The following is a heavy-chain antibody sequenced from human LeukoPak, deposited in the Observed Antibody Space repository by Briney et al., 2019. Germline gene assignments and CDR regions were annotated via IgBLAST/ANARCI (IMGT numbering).Heavy chain of an antibody. CDR1: GGSISSYY. CDR3: AREPAGIAAAGKALAFDI. D-gene: IGHD6-13*01. CDR2: IYTSGST. V-gene: IGHV4-4*07. J-gene: IGHJ3*02. Sequence: SETLSLTCTVSGGSISSYYWSWIRQPAGKGLEWIGRIYTSGSTNYSPSLKSRVTMSVDTSKNQFSLKLSSVTAADTAVYYCAREPAGIAAAGKALAFDIWGQGTMVTVSS.